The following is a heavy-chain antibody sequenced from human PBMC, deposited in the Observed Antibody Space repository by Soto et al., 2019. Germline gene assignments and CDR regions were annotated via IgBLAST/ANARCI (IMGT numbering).Heavy chain of an antibody. D-gene: IGHD2-15*01. J-gene: IGHJ3*02. Sequence: SETLSLTCTVSGGSITTYYWSWIRQPAGKGLEWIGRIYNSEITNYNPSLKSRVTLSVDTSKRQFYLKLHSVTAADTAVYYCASGAPAFDIWGQGTMVTVSS. CDR3: ASGAPAFDI. CDR2: IYNSEIT. V-gene: IGHV4-4*07. CDR1: GGSITTYY.